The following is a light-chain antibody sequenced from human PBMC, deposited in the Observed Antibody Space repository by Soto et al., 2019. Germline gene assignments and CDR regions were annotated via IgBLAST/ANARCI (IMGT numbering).Light chain of an antibody. CDR1: SSDVGGYNY. CDR2: DVS. V-gene: IGLV2-14*01. J-gene: IGLJ3*02. CDR3: SSYTSSSTWV. Sequence: QSALTQPASVSGSPGQSIAISCTGTSSDVGGYNYVSWYQQHPGKTPNLMIYDVSNRPSGVSNRFSGSKSGNTASLIISGLRAEDEADYYCSSYTSSSTWVFGGGTKLTVL.